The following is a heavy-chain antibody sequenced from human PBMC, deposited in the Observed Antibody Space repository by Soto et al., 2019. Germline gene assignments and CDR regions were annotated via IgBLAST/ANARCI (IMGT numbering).Heavy chain of an antibody. Sequence: SETLSLTCTVSGGSICSYSRNWYRQPPGKGLEWIGYIYYSGSTNYNPSLKSRVTISVDTSKNQFSLKLSSVTAADTAVYYCARLESSGWYGIYYCYYWGQGTLVTVSS. D-gene: IGHD6-19*01. CDR2: IYYSGST. CDR1: GGSICSYS. J-gene: IGHJ4*02. CDR3: ARLESSGWYGIYYCYY. V-gene: IGHV4-59*08.